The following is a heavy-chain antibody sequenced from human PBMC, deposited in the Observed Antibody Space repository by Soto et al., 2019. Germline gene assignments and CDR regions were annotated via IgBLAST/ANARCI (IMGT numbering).Heavy chain of an antibody. V-gene: IGHV1-18*01. CDR3: ARGGQYRYFDY. D-gene: IGHD2-2*02. Sequence: QVQLVQSGAEVKKPGASVKFSCTTSGYTFTLFGITWVRQAPGQGLEWMGWISPYNGDTKYAEKLEGRVTLTTDTSTDTAYMELTSLTSDDTAEYYCARGGQYRYFDYWGQGTLVTVSS. CDR2: ISPYNGDT. J-gene: IGHJ4*02. CDR1: GYTFTLFG.